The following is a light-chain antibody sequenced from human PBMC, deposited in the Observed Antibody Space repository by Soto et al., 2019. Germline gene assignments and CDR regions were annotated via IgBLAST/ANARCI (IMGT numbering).Light chain of an antibody. CDR2: WAS. J-gene: IGKJ4*01. CDR1: QSVLYSFNNKKY. Sequence: DIVMTQSPDSLAVSLGERATINCKSSQSVLYSFNNKKYLAWYQQKPGQPPKLLIYWASTRESGVPDRFSGSGSGTDFTLTISSLQAEDVAAYYCQQYYSTPLTFGGGTKVEIK. CDR3: QQYYSTPLT. V-gene: IGKV4-1*01.